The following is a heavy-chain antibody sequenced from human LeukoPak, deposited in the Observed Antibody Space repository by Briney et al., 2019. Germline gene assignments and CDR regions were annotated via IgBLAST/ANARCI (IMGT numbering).Heavy chain of an antibody. CDR1: GFTFSSYS. V-gene: IGHV3-21*01. D-gene: IGHD6-19*01. Sequence: PGGSLRLSCTASGFTFSSYSMNWVRQAPGKGLEWVSSISSSSSYIYYADSVKGRFTISRDNAKNSLYLQMNSLRAEDTAVYYCARGYSSGNLNFDYWGQGTLVTVSS. CDR3: ARGYSSGNLNFDY. CDR2: ISSSSSYI. J-gene: IGHJ4*02.